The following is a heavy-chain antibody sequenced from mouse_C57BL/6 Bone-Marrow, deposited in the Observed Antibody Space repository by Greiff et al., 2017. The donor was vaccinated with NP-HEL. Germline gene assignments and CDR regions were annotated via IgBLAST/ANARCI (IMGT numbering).Heavy chain of an antibody. V-gene: IGHV1-4*01. CDR3: ARSYDYDEDY. J-gene: IGHJ2*01. CDR1: GYTFTSYT. Sequence: VQLVESGAELARPGASVKMSCKASGYTFTSYTMHWVKQRPGQGLEWIGYITPSSGYTKYNQKFKDKATLTADKSSSTAYMQLSSLTSEDSAVYYCARSYDYDEDYWGQGTTLTVSS. CDR2: ITPSSGYT. D-gene: IGHD2-4*01.